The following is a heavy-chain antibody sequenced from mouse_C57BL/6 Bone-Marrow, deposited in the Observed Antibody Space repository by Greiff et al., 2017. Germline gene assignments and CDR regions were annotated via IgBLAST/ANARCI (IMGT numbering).Heavy chain of an antibody. Sequence: VQRVESGAELVRPGASVTLSCKASGYTFTDYGMHWVKQTPVHGLEWIGAIDPETGGTAYNQKFKGKAILTADKSSSTAYMELRSLTSEDSAVYYCTSDGDYWGQGTTLTVSS. CDR2: IDPETGGT. CDR1: GYTFTDYG. V-gene: IGHV1-15*01. J-gene: IGHJ2*01. CDR3: TSDGDY.